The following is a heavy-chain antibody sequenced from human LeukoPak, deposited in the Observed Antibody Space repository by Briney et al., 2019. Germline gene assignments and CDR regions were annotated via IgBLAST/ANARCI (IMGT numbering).Heavy chain of an antibody. D-gene: IGHD6-13*01. CDR1: GFTFSSYW. CDR3: AKDSSSWSPGYFDY. J-gene: IGHJ4*02. V-gene: IGHV3-74*01. Sequence: GGSLRLSCAASGFTFSSYWMNWVRQAPGKGLVWVSRIKPDGSSMSYADSVQGRFTISRDNAKNTLYLQMNSLRAEDTAVYYCAKDSSSWSPGYFDYWGQGTLVTVSS. CDR2: IKPDGSSM.